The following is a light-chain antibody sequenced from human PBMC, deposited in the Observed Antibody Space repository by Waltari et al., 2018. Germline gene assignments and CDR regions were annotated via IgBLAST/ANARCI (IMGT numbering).Light chain of an antibody. CDR3: QQYYDIPWT. J-gene: IGKJ1*01. Sequence: EIVLTQSPATLSLSPGESATLSCRASQSVSSYLAWYQQKPGQPPRLLIYDASNRATGVPARFSGSGSGTDFTLTISSLQAEDVAVYYCQQYYDIPWTFGQGTKVEIK. V-gene: IGKV3-11*01. CDR2: DAS. CDR1: QSVSSY.